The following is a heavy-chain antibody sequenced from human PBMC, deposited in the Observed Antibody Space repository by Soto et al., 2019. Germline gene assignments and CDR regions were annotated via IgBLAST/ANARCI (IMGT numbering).Heavy chain of an antibody. CDR2: INHDGSKT. CDR3: VREPWGFSGTWYDY. V-gene: IGHV3-74*01. D-gene: IGHD6-13*01. J-gene: IGHJ4*02. CDR1: QFSFSSYW. Sequence: GSLRLSCAASQFSFSSYWMHWVRQVPGKGPAWVSRINHDGSKTEYADSVKGRFTISRDNTNNTLYLQMNSLRVEDTAMYYCVREPWGFSGTWYDYWGQGTLVTVSS.